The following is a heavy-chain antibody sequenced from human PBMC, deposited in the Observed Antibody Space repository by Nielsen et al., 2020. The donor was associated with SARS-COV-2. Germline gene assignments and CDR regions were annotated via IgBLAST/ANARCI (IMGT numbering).Heavy chain of an antibody. CDR3: AAGTYYYDSSGYY. Sequence: GESLKISCAASGFTFSYYYMSWIRQAPGKGLEWVSYISSSSSYTNYADSVKGRFTISRDNAKNSLYLQMNSLRAEDTAVYYCAAGTYYYDSSGYYWGQGTLVTVSS. J-gene: IGHJ4*02. CDR1: GFTFSYYY. V-gene: IGHV3-11*03. CDR2: ISSSSSYT. D-gene: IGHD3-22*01.